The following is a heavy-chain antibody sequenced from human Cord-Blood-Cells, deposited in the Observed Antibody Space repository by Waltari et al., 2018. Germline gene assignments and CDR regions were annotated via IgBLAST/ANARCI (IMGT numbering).Heavy chain of an antibody. CDR3: ARWLELGAFDI. CDR1: GGSFSGYY. V-gene: IGHV4-34*01. J-gene: IGHJ3*02. D-gene: IGHD1-7*01. CDR2: INHSGST. Sequence: QVQLQQWGAGLFKPSETLSLTCAVYGGSFSGYYWSWIRQPPGKGLEWIGEINHSGSTNYNPSLKSRVTISVDTSKNQFSLKLSSVTAADTAVYYCARWLELGAFDIWGQGTMVTVSS.